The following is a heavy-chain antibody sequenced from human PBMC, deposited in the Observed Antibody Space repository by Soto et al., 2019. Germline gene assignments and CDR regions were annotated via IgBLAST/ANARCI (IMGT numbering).Heavy chain of an antibody. CDR3: AKGANVLRYFIHAFDI. J-gene: IGHJ3*02. Sequence: VGSLRLSCAASGFTFSSYGRHWVRQAPGKGLEWVAVISYDGSNKYYADSVKGRFTISRDNSKNTLYLQMNSLRAEDTAVYYCAKGANVLRYFIHAFDIWGQGTMVTVSS. CDR1: GFTFSSYG. V-gene: IGHV3-30*18. D-gene: IGHD3-9*01. CDR2: ISYDGSNK.